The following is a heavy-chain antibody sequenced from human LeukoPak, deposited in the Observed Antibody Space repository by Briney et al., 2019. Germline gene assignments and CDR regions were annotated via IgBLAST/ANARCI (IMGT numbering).Heavy chain of an antibody. Sequence: SETLSLTCTVSGDSINSYYWSWIRQPPEKGLEWIGDIYYSGSTNYNPSLKSRVTISVGTSKNQFSLRLSSVTAADTAVYYCARDRSGSYSRYYYYGMDVWGQGTTVTVSS. V-gene: IGHV4-59*01. CDR1: GDSINSYY. J-gene: IGHJ6*02. CDR3: ARDRSGSYSRYYYYGMDV. D-gene: IGHD1-26*01. CDR2: IYYSGST.